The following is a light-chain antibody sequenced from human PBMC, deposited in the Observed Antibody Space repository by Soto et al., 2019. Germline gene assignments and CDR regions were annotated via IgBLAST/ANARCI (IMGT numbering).Light chain of an antibody. CDR2: GAS. V-gene: IGKV3-15*01. CDR1: QSVSSN. Sequence: EIVMTQSPATLSVSPGERATLSCRASQSVSSNLAWYQQKPGQAPRLLIYGASTRAAGIPARFSGSGSGTEFTLAISSLQSEDCAVYCCQQYNNWPPLTFGPGTKVDIK. CDR3: QQYNNWPPLT. J-gene: IGKJ3*01.